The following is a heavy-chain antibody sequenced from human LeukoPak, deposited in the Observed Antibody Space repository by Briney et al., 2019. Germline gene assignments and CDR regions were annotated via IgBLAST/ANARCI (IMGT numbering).Heavy chain of an antibody. Sequence: ASVKVSCKTSGYTFSTYYMHWVRQAPGQGLEWLGIIHPTDGSTSYTQKIQGRVTMTRDTATGTVYLELSSLRSEDTAVYYCARDEGVVVPAAIFGFDPWGQGTLVTVSS. D-gene: IGHD2-2*01. V-gene: IGHV1-46*01. J-gene: IGHJ5*02. CDR2: IHPTDGST. CDR1: GYTFSTYY. CDR3: ARDEGVVVPAAIFGFDP.